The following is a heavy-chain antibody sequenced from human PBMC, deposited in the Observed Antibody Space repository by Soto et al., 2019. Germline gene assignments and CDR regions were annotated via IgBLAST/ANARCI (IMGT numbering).Heavy chain of an antibody. CDR3: AKDMERISEGGTLFDT. CDR1: GFSFSNYA. CDR2: ISGSSATT. J-gene: IGHJ4*01. D-gene: IGHD6-13*01. Sequence: GGSLRLSCVVSGFSFSNYAMSWVRQAPGKGLEWVSTISGSSATTWYADFVKGRFTISRDNFRNTLFLQMSSLRAEDTAIYHCAKDMERISEGGTLFDTWGHGTLVTVSS. V-gene: IGHV3-23*01.